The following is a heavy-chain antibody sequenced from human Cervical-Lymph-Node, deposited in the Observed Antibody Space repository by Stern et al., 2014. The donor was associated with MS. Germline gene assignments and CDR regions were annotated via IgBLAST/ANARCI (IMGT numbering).Heavy chain of an antibody. J-gene: IGHJ4*02. D-gene: IGHD3-10*01. Sequence: QVQLVPSGAEVKKPGASVKVSCKVSGSTLTDFFMHWVRQPPGKGLEWLGGFDPEDGETIYAQKFQGRVTMTEDTSTDTAYMELSSLRSDDTAVYYCATDYNYWGQGTLVTVSS. CDR3: ATDYNY. CDR2: FDPEDGET. V-gene: IGHV1-24*01. CDR1: GSTLTDFF.